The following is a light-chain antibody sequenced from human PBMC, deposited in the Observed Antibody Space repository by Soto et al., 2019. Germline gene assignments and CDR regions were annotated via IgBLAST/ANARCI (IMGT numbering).Light chain of an antibody. J-gene: IGKJ2*01. CDR1: HSILYTSNNKNF. CDR2: WAS. V-gene: IGKV4-1*01. CDR3: QQYYSTPPYT. Sequence: DIVMTQSPDSLAVSLGERATINCKSSHSILYTSNNKNFLAWYQQRPGQPPKLLIYWASIRQSGVPDRFTGSGSGTDFTLTISSLQAEDVAVYYCQQYYSTPPYTFGQGTKLDIK.